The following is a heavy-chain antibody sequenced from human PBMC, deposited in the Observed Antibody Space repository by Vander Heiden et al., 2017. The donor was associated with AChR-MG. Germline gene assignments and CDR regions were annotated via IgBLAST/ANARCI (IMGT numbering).Heavy chain of an antibody. V-gene: IGHV1-8*01. J-gene: IGHJ6*02. Sequence: QVQLVQSGAEVKKPGASVKVSCKASGYTFTSYDINWVRQATGQGLEWMGWMNPNSGNTGYAQKFQGRVTMTRNTSISTAYMELSSLRSEDTAVYYCARVVVTAEPYYYYGMDVWGQGTTVTVSS. D-gene: IGHD2-21*02. CDR1: GYTFTSYD. CDR2: MNPNSGNT. CDR3: ARVVVTAEPYYYYGMDV.